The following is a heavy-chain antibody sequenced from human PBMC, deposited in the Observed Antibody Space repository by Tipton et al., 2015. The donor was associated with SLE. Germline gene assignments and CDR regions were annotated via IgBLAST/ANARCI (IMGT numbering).Heavy chain of an antibody. CDR2: IYHSGST. CDR1: GGSISSSSYY. V-gene: IGHV4-39*07. Sequence: TLSLTCTVSGGSISSSSYYWGWIRQPPGKGLEWIGSIYHSGSTYYNPSLKSRVTISVDTSKNQFSLKLSSVTAADTAVYYCARGRGYYDSSGYYYRSYYFDYWGQGTLVTVSS. CDR3: ARGRGYYDSSGYYYRSYYFDY. J-gene: IGHJ4*02. D-gene: IGHD3-22*01.